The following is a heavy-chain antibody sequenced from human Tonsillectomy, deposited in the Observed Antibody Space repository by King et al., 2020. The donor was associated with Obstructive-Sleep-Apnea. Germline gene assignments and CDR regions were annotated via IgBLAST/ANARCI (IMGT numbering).Heavy chain of an antibody. Sequence: VQLVESGGGLVQPGGSLRLSCAASGFTFSNYAMSWVRQAPGKGLEWVSVISGSGGSTYYADSVKGRFTISRDNSKNTLYLQMNSLRAEDTAVYYCAKGPAQRLVPNYFDYWGQGTLVTVSS. V-gene: IGHV3-23*04. J-gene: IGHJ4*02. CDR3: AKGPAQRLVPNYFDY. D-gene: IGHD6-13*01. CDR2: ISGSGGST. CDR1: GFTFSNYA.